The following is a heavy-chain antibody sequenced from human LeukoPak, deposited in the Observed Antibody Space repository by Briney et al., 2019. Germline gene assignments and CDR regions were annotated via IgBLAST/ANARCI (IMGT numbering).Heavy chain of an antibody. CDR3: ARVFGYDSSGWFDY. CDR1: GFTFSSYW. Sequence: GGSLRLSCAASGFTFSSYWMHWVRQAPGKGLVWVSRINSDGSSTSYADSVKGRFTISRDNAKNTLYLQMNSLRAEDTALYYCARVFGYDSSGWFDYWGQGTLVTVSS. D-gene: IGHD3-22*01. V-gene: IGHV3-74*01. CDR2: INSDGSST. J-gene: IGHJ4*02.